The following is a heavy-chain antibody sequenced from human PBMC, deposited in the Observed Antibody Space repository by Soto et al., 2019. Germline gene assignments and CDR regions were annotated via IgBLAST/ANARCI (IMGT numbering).Heavy chain of an antibody. Sequence: PGGSLRLSCAASGFTFSSYGMHWVRQAPGKGLEWVAVIWYDGSNKYYADSVKGRFTISRDNSKNTLYLQMNSLRAEDTAVYYCARNGRGDGPSDYWGQGTLVTVSS. CDR1: GFTFSSYG. J-gene: IGHJ4*02. D-gene: IGHD2-21*01. V-gene: IGHV3-33*01. CDR2: IWYDGSNK. CDR3: ARNGRGDGPSDY.